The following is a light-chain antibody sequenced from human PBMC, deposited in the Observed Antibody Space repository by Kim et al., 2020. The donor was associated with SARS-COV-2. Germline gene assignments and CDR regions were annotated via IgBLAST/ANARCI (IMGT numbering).Light chain of an antibody. J-gene: IGKJ5*01. CDR1: QDITKY. Sequence: DIKMTQSPSSLSASVGDRVTITCQASQDITKYLNWYQHKPGKAPQLLIYDASILETGVPSRFSGSGSGTDFAVTISSLQPEDIALYYCQQYDNLPITFGQGTRLEIK. CDR3: QQYDNLPIT. V-gene: IGKV1-33*01. CDR2: DAS.